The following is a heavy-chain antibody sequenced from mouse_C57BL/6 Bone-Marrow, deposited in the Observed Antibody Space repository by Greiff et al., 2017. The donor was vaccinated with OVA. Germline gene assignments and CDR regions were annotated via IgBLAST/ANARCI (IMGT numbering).Heavy chain of an antibody. D-gene: IGHD1-1*01. V-gene: IGHV2-9-1*01. Sequence: QVQLKQSGPGLVAPSPSLSITCTASGFSLTSYAISWVRQPPGKGLEWLGVIWTGGGTTYYSAPKSSLGISKDNSKSQVFLKMNGLQTDDTAREYCARRILRSYFDYWGQGTTLTVSS. CDR3: ARRILRSYFDY. CDR2: IWTGGGT. J-gene: IGHJ2*01. CDR1: GFSLTSYA.